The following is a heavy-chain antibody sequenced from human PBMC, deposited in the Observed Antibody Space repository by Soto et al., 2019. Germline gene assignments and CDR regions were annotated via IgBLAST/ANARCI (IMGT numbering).Heavy chain of an antibody. D-gene: IGHD3-10*01. CDR1: GFTFSSYA. J-gene: IGHJ4*02. CDR2: ISGSGGST. CDR3: AKTYGSGSYFFHYYFDY. Sequence: GGSLRLSCAASGFTFSSYAMSWVRQAPGKGLEWVSAISGSGGSTYYADSVKGRFTISRDNSKNTLYLQMNSLRAEDTAVYYCAKTYGSGSYFFHYYFDYWGQGTLVTVSS. V-gene: IGHV3-23*01.